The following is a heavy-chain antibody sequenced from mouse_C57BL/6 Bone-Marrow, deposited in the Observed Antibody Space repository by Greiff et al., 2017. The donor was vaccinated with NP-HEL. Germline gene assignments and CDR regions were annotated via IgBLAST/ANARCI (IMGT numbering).Heavy chain of an antibody. CDR1: GYTFTDYY. Sequence: EVQLQQSGPVLVKPGASVKMSCKASGYTFTDYYMNWVKQSHGKSLEWIGVINPYNGGTSYNQKFKGKATLTVDKSSSTAYMELNSLTSEDSAVYYCARPLQRRLQGFAYWGQGTLVTVSA. V-gene: IGHV1-19*01. CDR3: ARPLQRRLQGFAY. D-gene: IGHD3-2*02. CDR2: INPYNGGT. J-gene: IGHJ3*01.